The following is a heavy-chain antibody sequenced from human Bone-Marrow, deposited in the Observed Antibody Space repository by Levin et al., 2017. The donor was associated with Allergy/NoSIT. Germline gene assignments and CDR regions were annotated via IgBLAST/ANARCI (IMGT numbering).Heavy chain of an antibody. D-gene: IGHD4-17*01. J-gene: IGHJ4*02. Sequence: GESLKISCAASGFTFSDYYMSWIRQAPGKGLEWVSYISSSSSYTNYADSVKGRFTISRDNAKNSLYLQMNSLRAEDTAVYYCAREIDGDYGYWGQGTLVTVSS. CDR1: GFTFSDYY. CDR3: AREIDGDYGY. V-gene: IGHV3-11*05. CDR2: ISSSSSYT.